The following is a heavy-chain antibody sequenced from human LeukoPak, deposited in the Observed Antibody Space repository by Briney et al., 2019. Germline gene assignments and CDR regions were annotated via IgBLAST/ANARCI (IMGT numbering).Heavy chain of an antibody. CDR2: IYTSGST. Sequence: PSETLSLTCTVSGGSISSYFWSWIRQPAGQGLEWIGRIYTSGSTNYNPSLMSRVTMSVDTSKNQFSLKLTYVTAADSAVYYCASSAYYYYGMDVWGQGTTVTVSS. V-gene: IGHV4-4*07. CDR1: GGSISSYF. J-gene: IGHJ6*02. CDR3: ASSAYYYYGMDV.